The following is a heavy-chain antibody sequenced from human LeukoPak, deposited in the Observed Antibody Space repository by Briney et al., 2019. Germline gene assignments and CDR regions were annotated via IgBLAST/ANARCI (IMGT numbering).Heavy chain of an antibody. CDR2: ISYNGSNK. CDR1: GFTFSSYA. J-gene: IGHJ4*02. V-gene: IGHV3-30-3*01. CDR3: ARVRGNCGGGSCHTFDT. D-gene: IGHD2-15*01. Sequence: PGGSLRLSCAASGFTFSSYAMHWVRQAPGKGLEWVAVISYNGSNKYYADSVTGRFTISRDNANNTLYLQMNNLGVEDTAVYYCARVRGNCGGGSCHTFDTWGQGTLVTVSS.